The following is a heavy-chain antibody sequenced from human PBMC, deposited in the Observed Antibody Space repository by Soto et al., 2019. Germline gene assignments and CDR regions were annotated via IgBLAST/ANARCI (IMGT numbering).Heavy chain of an antibody. Sequence: PGGSLRLSCAASGFTFSSYAMSWVRQAPGKGLEWVSAISGSGGSTYYADSVKGRFTISRDNSKNTLYLQMNSLRAEDTAVYYCAKDHSIAAAGITNDNWFDPWGQGTLVTVS. CDR3: AKDHSIAAAGITNDNWFDP. D-gene: IGHD6-13*01. J-gene: IGHJ5*02. CDR2: ISGSGGST. V-gene: IGHV3-23*01. CDR1: GFTFSSYA.